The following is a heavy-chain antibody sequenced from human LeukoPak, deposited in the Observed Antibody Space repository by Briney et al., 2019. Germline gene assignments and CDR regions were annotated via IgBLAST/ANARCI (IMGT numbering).Heavy chain of an antibody. J-gene: IGHJ6*02. CDR1: GFTFSSYA. V-gene: IGHV3-53*01. D-gene: IGHD5-18*01. Sequence: GGSLRLSCAASGFTFSSYAMHWVRQAPGKGLEWVSVIYSGGSTYYADSVKGRFTISRDNSKNTLYLQMNSLRAEDTAVYYCAREPWTAYYYYGMDVWGQGTTVTVSS. CDR2: IYSGGST. CDR3: AREPWTAYYYYGMDV.